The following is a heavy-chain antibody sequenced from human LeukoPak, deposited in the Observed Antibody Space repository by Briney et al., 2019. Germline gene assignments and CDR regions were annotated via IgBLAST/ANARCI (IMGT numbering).Heavy chain of an antibody. CDR3: ARRSMVRGVISAFDI. J-gene: IGHJ3*02. CDR2: IYNSGST. CDR1: GGSMSSSKSY. Sequence: SETLSLTCTVSGGSMSSSKSYWGWIRQPPGKGLEWIGTIYNSGSTYYNPSLKSRVTISIDTSKTQFSLKLSSVTAADTAVYYCARRSMVRGVISAFDIWGLGTMVTVSS. V-gene: IGHV4-39*01. D-gene: IGHD3-10*01.